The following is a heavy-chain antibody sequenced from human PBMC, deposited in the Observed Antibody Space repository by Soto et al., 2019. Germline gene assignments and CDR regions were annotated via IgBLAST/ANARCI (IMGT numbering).Heavy chain of an antibody. D-gene: IGHD7-27*01. CDR3: ARGWGRIFDY. V-gene: IGHV4-34*01. CDR2: INHSGST. Sequence: QVQLQQWGAGLLKPSETLSLTCAVYGGSFSGYYWSWIRQPPGKGLERIGEINHSGSTNYNPSLKSRVTISADTSKNQFSLKLSSVTAADTAVYYCARGWGRIFDYWGQGTLVTVSS. J-gene: IGHJ4*02. CDR1: GGSFSGYY.